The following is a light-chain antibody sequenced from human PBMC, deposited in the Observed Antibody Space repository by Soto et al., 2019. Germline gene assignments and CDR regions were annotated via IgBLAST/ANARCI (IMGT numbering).Light chain of an antibody. CDR1: QSVSSY. V-gene: IGKV3-11*01. J-gene: IGKJ5*01. CDR2: DAT. Sequence: EIVLTQSPGTLSLSPGERATLSCRASQSVSSYLAWYQQKPGQAPRLLIYDATNRATGFPARFSGSRSGTDFTLTIISLEPEDFAVYYCQQRSNWPITFGQGARLEIK. CDR3: QQRSNWPIT.